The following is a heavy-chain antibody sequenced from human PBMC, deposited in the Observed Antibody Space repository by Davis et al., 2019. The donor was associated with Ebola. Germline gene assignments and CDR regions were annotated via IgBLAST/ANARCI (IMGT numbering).Heavy chain of an antibody. J-gene: IGHJ4*02. CDR1: GFTLSTYN. CDR3: ANLGGSYLYFDY. V-gene: IGHV3-30-3*01. CDR2: ISYDGSNT. D-gene: IGHD1-26*01. Sequence: GESLKISCTASGFTLSTYNMNWVRQAPGKGLEWVAIISYDGSNTDYADSLKGRFTTSRDNSKNTLYLQMTSLRAEDTAVYYCANLGGSYLYFDYWGQGTLVTVSS.